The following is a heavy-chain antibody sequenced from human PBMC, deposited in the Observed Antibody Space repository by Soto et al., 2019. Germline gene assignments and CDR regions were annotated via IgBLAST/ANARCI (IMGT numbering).Heavy chain of an antibody. J-gene: IGHJ6*02. Sequence: QVQLVQSGVEVKKPGASVKVSCKASGYTFISHGISWVRQAPGQGLEWMGWISGKNGNTNYAQKPKCRVTLTTDTSTSTAYMELRSLRSDDTAVYYCARVSSSIVVVPDYGMDVWGQGTTVTVSS. CDR3: ARVSSSIVVVPDYGMDV. CDR1: GYTFISHG. D-gene: IGHD2-15*01. CDR2: ISGKNGNT. V-gene: IGHV1-18*04.